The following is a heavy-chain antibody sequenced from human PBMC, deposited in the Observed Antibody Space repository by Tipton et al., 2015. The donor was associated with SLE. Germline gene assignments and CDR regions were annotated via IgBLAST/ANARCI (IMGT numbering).Heavy chain of an antibody. CDR2: INVGGIT. D-gene: IGHD3-22*01. V-gene: IGHV3-53*01. Sequence: SLRLSCVASGFTVSGNYMSWVRQAPGRGLQWVSVINVGGITYYADSVKGRFTISRDNSKNILYLQMNSLRADDTALYYCARLDSGGYGTLDLWGQGTLVTVSS. CDR3: ARLDSGGYGTLDL. J-gene: IGHJ5*02. CDR1: GFTVSGNY.